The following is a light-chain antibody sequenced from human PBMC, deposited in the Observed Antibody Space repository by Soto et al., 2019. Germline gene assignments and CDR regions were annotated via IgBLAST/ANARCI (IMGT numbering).Light chain of an antibody. J-gene: IGKJ1*01. CDR3: QQYNSYSWT. V-gene: IGKV3-15*01. CDR2: GAS. CDR1: QSVNSN. Sequence: EIVMTQSPATLSVSPGERATLSCRASQSVNSNLAWYQQKPGQAPRLLIYGASTRATGIPARFSGSGSETEFTLTISSLQSEDFAVYYCQQYNSYSWTFGQGTKVEIK.